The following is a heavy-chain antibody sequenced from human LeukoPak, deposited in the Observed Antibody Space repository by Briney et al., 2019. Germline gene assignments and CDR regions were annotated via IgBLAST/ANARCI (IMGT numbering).Heavy chain of an antibody. CDR3: VSSGWLYYSHY. D-gene: IGHD6-19*01. CDR2: VYHTGST. Sequence: SETLSLTCTVSGGSITTYYWSWIRQPPGKGLEWIGYVYHTGSTNYSPSLKSRVTISLDTSKNQFSLELSSVTASDTAVYYCVSSGWLYYSHYWGQGTLGTVSS. J-gene: IGHJ4*02. CDR1: GGSITTYY. V-gene: IGHV4-59*08.